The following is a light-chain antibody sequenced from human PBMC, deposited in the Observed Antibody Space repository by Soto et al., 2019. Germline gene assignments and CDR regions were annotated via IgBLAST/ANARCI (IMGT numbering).Light chain of an antibody. CDR2: AAS. CDR3: QQYNNWPPWT. J-gene: IGKJ1*01. CDR1: EGVGSK. V-gene: IGKV3-15*01. Sequence: EIVMTQSPATLSVSPGERATLSCRASEGVGSKLAWYQQKPGQSPRLLISAASIRATGVPDRFSGSGSGTEFTLTISGLQSEDFAIYYCQQYNNWPPWTFGQGTTVEIQ.